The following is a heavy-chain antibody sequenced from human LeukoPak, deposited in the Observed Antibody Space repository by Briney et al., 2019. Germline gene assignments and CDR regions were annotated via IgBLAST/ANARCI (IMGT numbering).Heavy chain of an antibody. V-gene: IGHV7-4-1*02. CDR3: ARQVGTASSHDFGH. CDR2: MNTNTGNP. J-gene: IGHJ4*01. CDR1: GYTFTSYA. D-gene: IGHD2-21*02. Sequence: ASVKVSCKASGYTFTSYAMNWVRQAPGQGLEWMGWMNTNTGNPTYAQGFTGRFVFSLDTSVSTAYLQISNLKAEDTAVYYCARQVGTASSHDFGHWGHGTLVTVSS.